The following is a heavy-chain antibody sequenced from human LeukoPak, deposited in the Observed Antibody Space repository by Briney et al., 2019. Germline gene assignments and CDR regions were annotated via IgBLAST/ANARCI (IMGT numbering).Heavy chain of an antibody. Sequence: SETLSLTCTVSGGSLSSRSYYWGWIRQPPGKELEWIGSIYYSGSTYYNPSLKSRVTISVDTSKNQFSLKLSSVTAADTAVYYCANLFGDSSGYPQKYYFDYWGQGTLVTVSS. CDR2: IYYSGST. J-gene: IGHJ4*02. CDR3: ANLFGDSSGYPQKYYFDY. CDR1: GGSLSSRSYY. V-gene: IGHV4-39*01. D-gene: IGHD3-22*01.